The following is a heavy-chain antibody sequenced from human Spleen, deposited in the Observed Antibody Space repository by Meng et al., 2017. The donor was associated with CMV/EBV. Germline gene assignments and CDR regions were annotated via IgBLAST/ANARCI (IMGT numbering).Heavy chain of an antibody. D-gene: IGHD3-3*01. Sequence: ASVKVSCKASGYTFTGYYIHWVRQAPGQGLEWMGWIGPNSGGTNYAQKFQDRVTMTRDTSISTAYMELRSLRSDDTAVYYCARTTHYDFWVDPWGQGTPVTVSS. CDR1: GYTFTGYY. CDR2: IGPNSGGT. CDR3: ARTTHYDFWVDP. V-gene: IGHV1-2*02. J-gene: IGHJ5*02.